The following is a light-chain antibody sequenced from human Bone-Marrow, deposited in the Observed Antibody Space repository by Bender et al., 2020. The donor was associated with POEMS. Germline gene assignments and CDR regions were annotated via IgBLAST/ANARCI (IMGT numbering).Light chain of an antibody. Sequence: QSALTQPASVSGSPGQSITISCTGSSSDVGSDNLVSWYQQNPGKAPKLMIYEGSKRPSGVSNRFSGSKSGNTASLTISGVQAEDEADYYCCSYAGSSTWVFGGGTKVTVL. CDR2: EGS. V-gene: IGLV2-23*01. CDR3: CSYAGSSTWV. CDR1: SSDVGSDNL. J-gene: IGLJ3*02.